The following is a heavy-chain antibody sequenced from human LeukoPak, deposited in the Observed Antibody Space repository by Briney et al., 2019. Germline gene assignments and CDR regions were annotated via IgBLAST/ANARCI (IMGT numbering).Heavy chain of an antibody. J-gene: IGHJ5*02. CDR2: IYYSGST. D-gene: IGHD3-9*01. CDR1: GGSISSYY. Sequence: SETLSLTCTVSGGSISSYYWSWIRQPPGKGLEWIGYIYYSGSTNYNPSLKSRVTISVDTSKSQFSLKLSSVTAADTAVYYCARLSDYDILTGFVSWFDPWGQGTLVTVSS. V-gene: IGHV4-59*08. CDR3: ARLSDYDILTGFVSWFDP.